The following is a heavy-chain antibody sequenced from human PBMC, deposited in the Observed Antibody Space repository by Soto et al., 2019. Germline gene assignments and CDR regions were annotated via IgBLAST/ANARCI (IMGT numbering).Heavy chain of an antibody. V-gene: IGHV3-9*01. CDR3: AKDIGKYYDDSSGDSWQDY. CDR1: GFTFDHYA. CDR2: ISLNSGSI. J-gene: IGHJ4*02. D-gene: IGHD3-22*01. Sequence: SLRLSWAASGFTFDHYAMHWVRQGPGKGLLWFSGISLNSGSIGYADSVKGRFTISRDNAKNSLYLQMNSLRGEDTALYHCAKDIGKYYDDSSGDSWQDYWRQGTLVTVSS.